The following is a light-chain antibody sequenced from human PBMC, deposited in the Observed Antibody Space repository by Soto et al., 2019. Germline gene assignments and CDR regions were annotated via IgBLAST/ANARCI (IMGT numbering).Light chain of an antibody. V-gene: IGKV3-20*01. CDR3: QQYASSPET. CDR2: GAS. Sequence: EIVLTQSPGTLSLFPGDRATLSCRASQNIRSNYVAWYRQSPGKAPRLLIYGASVRATGIPDRFSGSGSGTDFTLTISRLEPEDFAVYYCQQYASSPETFGQGTKLEI. CDR1: QNIRSNY. J-gene: IGKJ2*01.